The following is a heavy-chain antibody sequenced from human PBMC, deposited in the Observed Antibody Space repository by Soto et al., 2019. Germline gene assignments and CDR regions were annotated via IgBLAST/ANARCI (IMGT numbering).Heavy chain of an antibody. J-gene: IGHJ6*02. CDR1: GGSFSGYY. V-gene: IGHV4-34*01. CDR2: INHSGST. CDR3: ARGSVTMVRGPRHGMDV. Sequence: SETLSLTCAVYGGSFSGYYWSWIRQPPGKGLEWIGEINHSGSTNYNPSLKSRVTISVDTSKNQFSLKLSSVTAADTAVYYCARGSVTMVRGPRHGMDVWGQGTTVTVSS. D-gene: IGHD3-10*01.